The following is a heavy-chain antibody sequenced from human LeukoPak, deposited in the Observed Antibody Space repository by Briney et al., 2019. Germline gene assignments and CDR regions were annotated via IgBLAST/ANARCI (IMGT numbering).Heavy chain of an antibody. CDR3: ASQRKGYCSSTSCSGPGMIVVVTYFDY. CDR2: IYYSGST. J-gene: IGHJ4*02. Sequence: PSETLSLTCTVSGGSISSSSYYWGWIRQPPGKGLEWIGSIYYSGSTYYNPSLKSRVTISVDKTKNKYSMKLSYITAADTAVYYCASQRKGYCSSTSCSGPGMIVVVTYFDYWGQGTLVTVSS. D-gene: IGHD2-2*01. V-gene: IGHV4-39*01. CDR1: GGSISSSSYY.